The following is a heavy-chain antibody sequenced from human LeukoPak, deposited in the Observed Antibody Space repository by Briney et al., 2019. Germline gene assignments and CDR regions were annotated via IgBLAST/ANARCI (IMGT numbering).Heavy chain of an antibody. J-gene: IGHJ4*02. D-gene: IGHD5-12*01. CDR3: ARVAVEMATIYYFDY. CDR2: ISWNSGSI. V-gene: IGHV3-9*01. CDR1: GFTFDDYA. Sequence: PGGSLRLSCAASGFTFDDYAMHWVRQAPGKGLEWVSGISWNSGSIGYADSVEGRFTISRDNAKNSLYLQMNSLRAEDTALYYCARVAVEMATIYYFDYWGQGTLVTVSS.